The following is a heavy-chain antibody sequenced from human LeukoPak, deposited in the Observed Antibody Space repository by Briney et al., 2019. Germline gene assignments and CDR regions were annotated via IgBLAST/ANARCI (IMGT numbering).Heavy chain of an antibody. J-gene: IGHJ5*02. V-gene: IGHV1-18*01. CDR1: GYTFTNYG. D-gene: IGHD4-17*01. CDR3: ARGGVVPPATVNWFGP. CDR2: ISPYNGST. Sequence: ASVKVSCKASGYTFTNYGISWVRQAPGQGLEWVGWISPYNGSTNYAQKLQGRVTMTIDTSTTTAYMEMRSLRSDDTAVYYCARGGVVPPATVNWFGPWGQGTLVTVSS.